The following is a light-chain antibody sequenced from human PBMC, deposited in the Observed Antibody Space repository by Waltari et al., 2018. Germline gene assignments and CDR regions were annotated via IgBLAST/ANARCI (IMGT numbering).Light chain of an antibody. J-gene: IGLJ3*02. V-gene: IGLV6-57*01. CDR1: SGRIASNH. Sequence: FMLTPPHSVSESPGKTVTISCTRSSGRIASNHVQWYQQRPGGSPTTVIYEDNQRPSGVPDRFSGSIDSSSNSASLTISGLKTEDEADYYCQSYDSSSWVFGGGTKLTVL. CDR3: QSYDSSSWV. CDR2: EDN.